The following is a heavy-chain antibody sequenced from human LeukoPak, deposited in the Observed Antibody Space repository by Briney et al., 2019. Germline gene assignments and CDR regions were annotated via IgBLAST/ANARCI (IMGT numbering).Heavy chain of an antibody. CDR1: GFIFSNYW. Sequence: GGSLRLSCAASGFIFSNYWMSWVRQAPGKGLEWVANINQDGSEKYYVDSLKGRFTISRDNAKNSPYLQMNSLRAEDTAVYYCARMWIQLWPFDYWGQGTLVTVSS. D-gene: IGHD5-18*01. CDR2: INQDGSEK. V-gene: IGHV3-7*03. CDR3: ARMWIQLWPFDY. J-gene: IGHJ4*02.